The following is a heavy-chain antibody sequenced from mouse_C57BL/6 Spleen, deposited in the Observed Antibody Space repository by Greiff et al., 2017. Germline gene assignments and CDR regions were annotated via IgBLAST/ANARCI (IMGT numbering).Heavy chain of an antibody. CDR3: ARSGDYDVAWFAY. D-gene: IGHD2-4*01. V-gene: IGHV1-82*01. CDR2: IYPGDGDT. Sequence: QVQLQQSGPELVKPGASVKISCKASGYAFSRSWMNWVKQRPGKGLEWIGRIYPGDGDTNYNGKFKGKATLTAYKSSSTAYMQLSSLTSEDSAVYFCARSGDYDVAWFAYWGQGTLVTVSA. CDR1: GYAFSRSW. J-gene: IGHJ3*01.